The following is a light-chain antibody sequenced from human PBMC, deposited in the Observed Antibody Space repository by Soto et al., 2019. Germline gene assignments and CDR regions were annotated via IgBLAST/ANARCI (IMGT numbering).Light chain of an antibody. CDR3: QQYISSPLT. J-gene: IGKJ1*01. CDR2: GAS. V-gene: IGKV3-20*01. CDR1: QSISTN. Sequence: EIVLTQSACTLSLATGERVTLSCGASQSISTNLAWYQQKKGQAPRLLIYGASNRATGIPDRFSASGYGTDFNLTISRLETEDFAVYYCQQYISSPLTFGQGTKVDIK.